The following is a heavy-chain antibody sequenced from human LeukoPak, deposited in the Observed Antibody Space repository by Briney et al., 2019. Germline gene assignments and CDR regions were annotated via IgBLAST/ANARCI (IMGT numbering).Heavy chain of an antibody. CDR3: ARDVDGDYGDYVGY. Sequence: GGSLRLSCAASGFTFSSYAMSWVRQAPGKGLEWVSSISSSSSYIYYADSVKGRFTISRDNAKNSLYLQMNSLRAEDTAVYYCARDVDGDYGDYVGYWGQGTLVTVSS. CDR2: ISSSSSYI. CDR1: GFTFSSYA. J-gene: IGHJ4*02. V-gene: IGHV3-21*01. D-gene: IGHD4-17*01.